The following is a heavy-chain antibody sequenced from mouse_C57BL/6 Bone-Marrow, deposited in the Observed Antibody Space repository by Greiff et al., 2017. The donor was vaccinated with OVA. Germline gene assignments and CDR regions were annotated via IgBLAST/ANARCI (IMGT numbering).Heavy chain of an antibody. CDR1: GYTFTDYY. CDR2: INPNNGGT. D-gene: IGHD2-4*01. CDR3: ARDDYDGED. J-gene: IGHJ2*01. V-gene: IGHV1-26*01. Sequence: EVQLQQSGPELVKPGASVKISCKASGYTFTDYYMNWVKQSHGKSLEWIGDINPNNGGTSYNQKFKGKATLTVDKSSSTAYMELRSLTSEDSAVYYCARDDYDGEDWGQGTTLTVSS.